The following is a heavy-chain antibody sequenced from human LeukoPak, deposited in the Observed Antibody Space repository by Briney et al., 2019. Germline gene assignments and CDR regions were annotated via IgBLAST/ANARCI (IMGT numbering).Heavy chain of an antibody. CDR2: IYYRST. D-gene: IGHD4-17*01. CDR3: AREVSTGTKGYYYYYMDV. V-gene: IGHV4-59*01. CDR1: GGSISSFY. Sequence: GSLRLSCTVSGGSISSFYWSWIRQPPGKGLEWIGYIYYRSTNYNPSLKSRVTISVDTSKNQFSLNLSSVTTADTAVYYCAREVSTGTKGYYYYYMDVWGKGTTVTVSS. J-gene: IGHJ6*03.